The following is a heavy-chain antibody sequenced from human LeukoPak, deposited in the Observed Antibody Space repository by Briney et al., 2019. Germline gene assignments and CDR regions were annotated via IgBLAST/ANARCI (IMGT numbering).Heavy chain of an antibody. CDR3: AKIGGIAAAGTVIFDY. CDR2: ISGSGGST. D-gene: IGHD6-13*01. V-gene: IGHV3-23*01. J-gene: IGHJ4*02. CDR1: GFTFSSYG. Sequence: GGTLRLSCAASGFTFSSYGMSWVRQAPGKGLEWVSAISGSGGSTYYADSVKGRFTISRDNSKNTLYLQMNSLRAEDTAVYYCAKIGGIAAAGTVIFDYWGQGTLVTVSS.